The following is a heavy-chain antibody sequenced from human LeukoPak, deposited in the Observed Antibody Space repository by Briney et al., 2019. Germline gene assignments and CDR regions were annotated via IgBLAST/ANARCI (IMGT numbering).Heavy chain of an antibody. CDR2: IIPILGIA. D-gene: IGHD3-3*01. CDR1: GGIFTSHG. V-gene: IGHV1-69*04. CDR3: ARDMKAGITAESWFDP. J-gene: IGHJ5*02. Sequence: SVKVSCKASGGIFTSHGISWVRQAPGQGLEWMGRIIPILGIANYAQKFQGRVTITADKSTSTAYMELSSLRSEDTAVYYCARDMKAGITAESWFDPWGQGTLVTVSS.